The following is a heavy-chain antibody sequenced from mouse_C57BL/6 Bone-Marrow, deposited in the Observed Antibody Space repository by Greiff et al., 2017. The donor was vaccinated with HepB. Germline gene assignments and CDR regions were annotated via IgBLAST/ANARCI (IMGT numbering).Heavy chain of an antibody. Sequence: QVQLLQPGAELVKPGASVKVSCTASGFTFTSYWMHWVKQMPGQGLEWIGRIHPSDSDTNYNQKFKGKDTLTVDKSTNTAYMQLSSLTSEDSAVYYGTIESTTGYFDVWGTGTTVTVSS. J-gene: IGHJ1*03. CDR2: IHPSDSDT. D-gene: IGHD1-1*01. CDR1: GFTFTSYW. CDR3: TIESTTGYFDV. V-gene: IGHV1-74*01.